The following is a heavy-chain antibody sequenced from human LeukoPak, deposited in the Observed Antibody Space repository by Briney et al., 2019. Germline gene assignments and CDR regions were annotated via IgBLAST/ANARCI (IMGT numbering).Heavy chain of an antibody. D-gene: IGHD2-15*01. CDR1: GFTFSNYG. V-gene: IGHV3-33*01. CDR2: IWYDGSNK. Sequence: QPGGSLRLSCAASGFTFSNYGMHWVRQAPGKGLEWVAVIWYDGSNKYYADSVKGRFTISRDNSKNTRYLQMNSLRAEDTAVYYCPRDNGCSGSSCYSWFDPWGQGTLVTVSS. J-gene: IGHJ5*02. CDR3: PRDNGCSGSSCYSWFDP.